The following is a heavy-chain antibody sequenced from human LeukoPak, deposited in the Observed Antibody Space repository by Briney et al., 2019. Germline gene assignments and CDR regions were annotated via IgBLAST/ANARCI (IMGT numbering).Heavy chain of an antibody. CDR1: GYTFTSYG. Sequence: ASVKVSCKASGYTFTSYGISWVRQAPGQGLEWMGWISAYNGNTNYAQKLQGRVTMTTDTSTSTAYMELRSLRSDDTAVYYCARDYKVDYGSGISAYWGQGTLVTVSS. D-gene: IGHD3-10*01. V-gene: IGHV1-18*01. CDR3: ARDYKVDYGSGISAY. J-gene: IGHJ4*02. CDR2: ISAYNGNT.